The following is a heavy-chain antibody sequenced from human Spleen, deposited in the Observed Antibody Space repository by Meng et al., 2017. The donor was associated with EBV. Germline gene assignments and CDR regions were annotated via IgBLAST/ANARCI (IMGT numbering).Heavy chain of an antibody. D-gene: IGHD6-19*01. CDR1: GDSISSFYY. CDR2: VHYTGST. CDR3: ARPFPSWQSPRLDPFGA. V-gene: IGHV4-39*01. J-gene: IGHJ5*02. Sequence: EAGPGQLKPSQILSLTCTVSGDSISSFYYWGWIRQPPGRGLEWIGSVHYTGSTYYSPSLKSRVTVSVDTSKNQFSLRLTSVTSADTAVYYCARPFPSWQSPRLDPFGAWGQGTLVTVSS.